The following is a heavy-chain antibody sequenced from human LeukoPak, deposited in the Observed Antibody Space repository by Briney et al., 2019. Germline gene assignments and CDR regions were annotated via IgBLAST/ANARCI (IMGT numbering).Heavy chain of an antibody. CDR1: GYTFTSYG. D-gene: IGHD3-22*01. Sequence: ASVKVSCKASGYTFTSYGISWVRQAPGQGLEWMGWISAYNGNTNYAQKLQGRVTMTTDTSTSTAYMELRSLRSDDTAVYYCARDPHYYDSSGYPVYWGQGTLVTVSS. CDR3: ARDPHYYDSSGYPVY. V-gene: IGHV1-18*01. J-gene: IGHJ4*02. CDR2: ISAYNGNT.